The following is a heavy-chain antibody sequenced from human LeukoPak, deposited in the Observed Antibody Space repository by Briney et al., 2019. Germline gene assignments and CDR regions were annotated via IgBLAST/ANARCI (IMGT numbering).Heavy chain of an antibody. CDR2: ISGDGGST. Sequence: GGSLRLSCAASGFTFDDYAMHWVRQAPGKGLEWVPLISGDGGSTYYADSVKGRFTISRDNSKNSLYLQMNSLRTEDTALYYCARPAAAGLDYWGQGTLVTVSS. D-gene: IGHD6-13*01. V-gene: IGHV3-43*02. J-gene: IGHJ4*02. CDR1: GFTFDDYA. CDR3: ARPAAAGLDY.